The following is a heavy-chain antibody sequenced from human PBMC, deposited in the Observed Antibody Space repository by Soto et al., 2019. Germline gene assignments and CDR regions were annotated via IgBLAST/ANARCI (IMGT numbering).Heavy chain of an antibody. CDR2: IIPIFGTA. D-gene: IGHD6-6*01. J-gene: IGHJ6*02. V-gene: IGHV1-69*01. CDR1: GGTFSSYA. Sequence: QVQLVQSGAEVKKPGSSVNVSCKASGGTFSSYAISWVRQAPGQGLEWMGGIIPIFGTANYAQKFQGRVTITADESTSTAYMELSSLRSEDTAVYYCARPRWVAARYRRSGYYYYGMDVWGQGTTVTVSS. CDR3: ARPRWVAARYRRSGYYYYGMDV.